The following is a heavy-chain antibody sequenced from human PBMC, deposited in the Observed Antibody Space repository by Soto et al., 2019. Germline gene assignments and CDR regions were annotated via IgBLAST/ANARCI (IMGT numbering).Heavy chain of an antibody. D-gene: IGHD6-19*01. CDR2: ISGSGGST. CDR3: AKGGYSSGWYEDYYYYMDV. CDR1: GFTFSSYA. V-gene: IGHV3-23*01. Sequence: PGGSLRLSCAASGFTFSSYAMSWVRQAPGKGLEWVSAISGSGGSTYYADSVKGRFTISRDNSKSTLYLQMNSLRAEDTAVYYCAKGGYSSGWYEDYYYYMDVWGKGTTVTVSS. J-gene: IGHJ6*03.